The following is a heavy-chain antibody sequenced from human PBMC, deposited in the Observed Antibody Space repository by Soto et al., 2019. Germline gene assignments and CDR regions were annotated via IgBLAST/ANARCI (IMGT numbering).Heavy chain of an antibody. CDR1: GFTFISYA. J-gene: IGHJ3*02. CDR2: ISGSGGST. D-gene: IGHD3-16*01. Sequence: EVQPLESGGGLVQPGGSLRLSCAASGFTFISYAMSWVRQAPGKGLEWVSAISGSGGSTYYADSVKGRITISRDKSKNTLYLQMNSLRAEDTAVYYCAMSLDVFQDAFDIWGQGTMVTVSS. CDR3: AMSLDVFQDAFDI. V-gene: IGHV3-23*01.